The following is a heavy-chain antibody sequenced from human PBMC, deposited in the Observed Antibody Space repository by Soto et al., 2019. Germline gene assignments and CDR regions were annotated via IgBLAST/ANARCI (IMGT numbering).Heavy chain of an antibody. J-gene: IGHJ6*02. D-gene: IGHD2-21*01. CDR1: GYTFSGYS. CDR2: ISGFNGHT. V-gene: IGHV1-18*04. CDR3: ARDVFCGGAPACPDMDV. Sequence: ASVKVSCKASGYTFSGYSITWVRQAPGHGLEWMGRISGFNGHTNYARTLRGRLTLTTETSTSTAYMELRSLTCDDTAVYYCARDVFCGGAPACPDMDVWGQGTTVTVSS.